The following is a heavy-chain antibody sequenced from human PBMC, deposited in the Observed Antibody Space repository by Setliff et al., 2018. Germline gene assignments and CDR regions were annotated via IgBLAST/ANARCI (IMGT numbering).Heavy chain of an antibody. V-gene: IGHV4-39*07. J-gene: IGHJ4*02. Sequence: SETLSLTCTVSGGSISSSSYYWGWIRQPPGKGLEWIGSIYYSGSTYYNPSLKSRVTISVDTSKNQSSLKLSSVTAADTAVYYCASTPDGDLYYNFWSGYYLTLDYWGQGTLVTVSS. CDR3: ASTPDGDLYYNFWSGYYLTLDY. CDR1: GGSISSSSYY. D-gene: IGHD3-3*01. CDR2: IYYSGST.